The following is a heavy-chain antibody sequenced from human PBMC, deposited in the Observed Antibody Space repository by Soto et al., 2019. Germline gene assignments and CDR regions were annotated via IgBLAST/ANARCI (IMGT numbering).Heavy chain of an antibody. CDR2: IYYSGST. CDR1: GGSISSGGYY. V-gene: IGHV4-31*03. Sequence: QVQLQESGPGLVKPSQTLSLTCTVSGGSISSGGYYWSWIRQHPGKGLEWIGYIYYSGSTDYNPSPKRRVTISVDTSNIQFSPKRRSVTAAATAVYYCAGDPPPWGQGPLVTVSS. CDR3: AGDPPP. J-gene: IGHJ5*02.